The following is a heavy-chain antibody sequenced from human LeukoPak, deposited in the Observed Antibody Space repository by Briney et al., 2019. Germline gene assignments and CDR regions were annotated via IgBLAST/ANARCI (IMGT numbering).Heavy chain of an antibody. Sequence: GGSLRLSCAASGFTFSNYSMNWVRQVPGKGLDWVSYISQSGSIVYHAESVKGRFTISRDDARASLQLQMNSLRDEDTAVYYCARGSVGSVAGTGDYWGQGTLVTVSS. D-gene: IGHD6-19*01. CDR1: GFTFSNYS. CDR2: ISQSGSIV. V-gene: IGHV3-48*02. CDR3: ARGSVGSVAGTGDY. J-gene: IGHJ4*02.